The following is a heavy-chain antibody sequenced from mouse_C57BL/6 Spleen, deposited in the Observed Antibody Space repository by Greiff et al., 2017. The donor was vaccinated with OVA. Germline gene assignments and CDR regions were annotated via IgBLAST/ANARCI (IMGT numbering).Heavy chain of an antibody. CDR1: GFTFSIYA. CDR2: ISSGGDYI. CDR3: TRGSREYDGGDWYFDV. V-gene: IGHV5-9-1*02. J-gene: IGHJ1*03. Sequence: EVQGVESGEGLVKPGGSLKLSCAASGFTFSIYAMSWVRQTPEKRLEWVAYISSGGDYIYYADTVKGRFTISRDNARNTLYLQMSSLKSEDTAMYYCTRGSREYDGGDWYFDVWGTGTTVTVSS. D-gene: IGHD2-14*01.